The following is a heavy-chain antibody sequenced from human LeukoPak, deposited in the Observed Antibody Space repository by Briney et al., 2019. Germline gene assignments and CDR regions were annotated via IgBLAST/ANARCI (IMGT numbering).Heavy chain of an antibody. V-gene: IGHV1-2*02. CDR1: GYTFTGYY. D-gene: IGHD6-13*01. CDR2: INPNSGGT. Sequence: ASVKVSCKASGYTFTGYYMHWVRQAPGQGLEWMGWINPNSGGTNYAQKLQGRVTMTRDTSISTAYMELSRLRSDDTAVYYCARGLLRSSNAFDPWGQGTLVTVSS. CDR3: ARGLLRSSNAFDP. J-gene: IGHJ5*02.